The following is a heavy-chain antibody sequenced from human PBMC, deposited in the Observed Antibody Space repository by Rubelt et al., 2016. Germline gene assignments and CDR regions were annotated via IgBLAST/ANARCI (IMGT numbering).Heavy chain of an antibody. V-gene: IGHV4-59*08. J-gene: IGHJ4*02. CDR3: ASSSYSSSWGYFDS. CDR2: IYYSGST. CDR1: GGSINNYY. Sequence: QVQLQESGPGLVKPSETLSLTCTVSGGSINNYYWSWIRQPPGKGLEWIGYIYYSGSTNYNPSLKSRVTISIDTSKNQFSRRLSSVTAADTAIDYCASSSYSSSWGYFDSWGQGSLVTVSS. D-gene: IGHD6-13*01.